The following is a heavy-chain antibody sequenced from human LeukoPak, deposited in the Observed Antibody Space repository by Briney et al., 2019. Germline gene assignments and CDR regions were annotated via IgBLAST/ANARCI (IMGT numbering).Heavy chain of an antibody. Sequence: SQTLSLTCTVSGGSISSGSYYWSWIRQPAGKGVEWIGRIYTSGSTNYNPSLKSRVTISVDTSKNQFSLKLSSVTAADTAVYYCARDRAAYCGGDCYPNWFDPWGQGTLVTVSS. CDR2: IYTSGST. CDR3: ARDRAAYCGGDCYPNWFDP. D-gene: IGHD2-21*02. V-gene: IGHV4-61*02. CDR1: GGSISSGSYY. J-gene: IGHJ5*02.